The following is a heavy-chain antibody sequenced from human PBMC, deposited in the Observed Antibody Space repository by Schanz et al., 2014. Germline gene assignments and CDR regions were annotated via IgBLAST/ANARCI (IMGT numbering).Heavy chain of an antibody. CDR3: ARLRRSGLSGMDV. CDR2: ISSSGRYT. D-gene: IGHD6-25*01. CDR1: GFTFSDFY. Sequence: VQLVESGGGLVQPGGSLRISCAASGFTFSDFYMTWIRQAPGKGLEWVSYISSSGRYTKYADSVKGRFTMSRDNAKNSLYLQMNSLRAEDTAVYYCARLRRSGLSGMDVWGQGTTVTVSS. V-gene: IGHV3-11*06. J-gene: IGHJ6*02.